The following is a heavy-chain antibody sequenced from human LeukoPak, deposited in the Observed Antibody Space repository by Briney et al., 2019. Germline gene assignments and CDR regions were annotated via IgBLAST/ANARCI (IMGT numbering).Heavy chain of an antibody. CDR1: GFTFSNSG. CDR2: IYSGGST. J-gene: IGHJ3*02. V-gene: IGHV3-53*01. Sequence: GGSLRLSCAASGFTFSNSGMHWVRQAPGKGLEWVSVIYSGGSTYYADSVKGRFTISRDNSKNTLYLQMNSLRAEDTAVYYCARVDDAFDIWGQGTMVTVSS. CDR3: ARVDDAFDI.